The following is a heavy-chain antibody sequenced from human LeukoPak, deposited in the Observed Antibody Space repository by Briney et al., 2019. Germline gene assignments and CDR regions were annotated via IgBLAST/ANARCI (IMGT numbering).Heavy chain of an antibody. CDR2: IHPSDGDT. J-gene: IGHJ4*02. Sequence: GASVKVSCKASGYICTSCLMHWVRQAPGQGFEWMGKIHPSDGDTDYAKRFQGRLTLTRDSSTTTVYMEVSSLRSEDTAVYSCARDLHGGWTWDYWGQGTLVTVSS. CDR3: ARDLHGGWTWDY. D-gene: IGHD6-19*01. CDR1: GYICTSCL. V-gene: IGHV1-46*01.